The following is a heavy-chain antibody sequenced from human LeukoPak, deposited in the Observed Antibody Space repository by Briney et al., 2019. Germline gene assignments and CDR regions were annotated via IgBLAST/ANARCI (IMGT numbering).Heavy chain of an antibody. J-gene: IGHJ3*02. V-gene: IGHV1-2*02. CDR1: GYSFTSHY. CDR2: INPNSGGT. CDR3: ARDGPVLRYFDWSDAFDI. Sequence: ASVKVSCKASGYSFTSHYMHWVRQAPGQGLEWMGWINPNSGGTNYAQKFQGRVTMTTDTSTSTAYMELRSLRSDDTAVYYCARDGPVLRYFDWSDAFDIWGQGTMVTVSS. D-gene: IGHD3-9*01.